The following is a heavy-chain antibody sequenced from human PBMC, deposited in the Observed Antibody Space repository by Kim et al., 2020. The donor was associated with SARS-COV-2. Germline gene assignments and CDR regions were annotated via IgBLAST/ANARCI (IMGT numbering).Heavy chain of an antibody. Sequence: SETLSLTCTVSGGSISSYYWSWIRQPPGKGLEWIGYIYYSGSTNYNPSLKSRVTISVDTSKNQFSLKLSSVTAADTAVYYCARGNHNMIVVVPAASTYYYYGMDVWGQGTTVTVSS. J-gene: IGHJ6*02. D-gene: IGHD2-2*01. CDR3: ARGNHNMIVVVPAASTYYYYGMDV. CDR1: GGSISSYY. CDR2: IYYSGST. V-gene: IGHV4-59*13.